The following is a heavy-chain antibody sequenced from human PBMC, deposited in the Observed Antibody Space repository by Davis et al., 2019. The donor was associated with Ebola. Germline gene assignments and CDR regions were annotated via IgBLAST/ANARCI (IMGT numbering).Heavy chain of an antibody. D-gene: IGHD2-15*01. J-gene: IGHJ6*02. CDR2: IDTAGAT. CDR1: GFTFSSYD. CDR3: ARQGKAAVGKYHYYGMDV. V-gene: IGHV3-13*01. Sequence: GESLKISCAASGFTFSSYDMHWVRQTTGKGLEWLSSIDTAGATFYQGSVKGRFTISRENAKNSLYLQMNSLRAGDTAVYYCARQGKAAVGKYHYYGMDVWGQGTTVTVSS.